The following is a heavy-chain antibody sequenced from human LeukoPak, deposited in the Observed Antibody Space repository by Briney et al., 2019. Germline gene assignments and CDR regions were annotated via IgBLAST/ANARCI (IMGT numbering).Heavy chain of an antibody. CDR1: GFTFSSYE. CDR2: ISSSGSTI. CDR3: ARGQYDYNYFDY. Sequence: PGGSLRLSCAASGFTFSSYEMNWGRQAPGMGLEWVSYISSSGSTIYYADSVKGRFTISRDNAKNSLYLQMNSLRAEDTAVYYCARGQYDYNYFDYWGQGTLVTVSS. J-gene: IGHJ4*02. V-gene: IGHV3-48*03. D-gene: IGHD5-12*01.